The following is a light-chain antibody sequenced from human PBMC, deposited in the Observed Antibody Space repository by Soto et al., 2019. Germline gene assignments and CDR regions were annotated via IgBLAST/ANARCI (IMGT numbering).Light chain of an antibody. Sequence: QSVLTQPPSASGSPGQSVTISCTGTSSDVGGYNYVSWYQQHPGKAPKLMIYEVSKRPSGVPDRFSGPKSGNTASLTVSGLQAEDEADYYCSSYAGSNIYVVFGGGTQLTVL. V-gene: IGLV2-8*01. CDR1: SSDVGGYNY. J-gene: IGLJ2*01. CDR2: EVS. CDR3: SSYAGSNIYVV.